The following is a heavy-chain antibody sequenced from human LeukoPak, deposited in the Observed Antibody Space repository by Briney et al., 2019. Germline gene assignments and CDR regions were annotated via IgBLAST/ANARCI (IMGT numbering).Heavy chain of an antibody. CDR3: ARQGVEYYYDSSGCDY. CDR2: IKQDGSEK. D-gene: IGHD3-22*01. J-gene: IGHJ4*02. Sequence: GGSLRLSCAASGFTFSSYWMSWVRQAPGKGLEWVANIKQDGSEKYYVDSVKGRFTISRDNAKNSLYLQMNSLRAEDTAVYYCARQGVEYYYDSSGCDYWGQGTLVTVSS. CDR1: GFTFSSYW. V-gene: IGHV3-7*05.